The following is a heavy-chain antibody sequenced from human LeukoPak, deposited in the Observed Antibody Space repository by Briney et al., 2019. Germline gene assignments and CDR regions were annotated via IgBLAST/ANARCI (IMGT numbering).Heavy chain of an antibody. Sequence: SQTLSLTCTVSGGSISSGGYYWSWIRQHPGKGLEWIGYIYYSGSTYYNPSLKSRVTISVDTSKNQFFLKLSSVTAADTAVYYCGRSSSSGRGYYFDYWGQGTLVTVSS. D-gene: IGHD6-6*01. J-gene: IGHJ4*02. CDR3: GRSSSSGRGYYFDY. CDR2: IYYSGST. CDR1: GGSISSGGYY. V-gene: IGHV4-31*03.